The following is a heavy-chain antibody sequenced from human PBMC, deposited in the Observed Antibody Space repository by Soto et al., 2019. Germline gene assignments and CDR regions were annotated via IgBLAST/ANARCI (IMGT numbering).Heavy chain of an antibody. J-gene: IGHJ6*02. Sequence: PSETLSLTCNVSGDSITTSGYYWDWIRQPPGKGLEWIGSIYSSGRSYYNPSLSSRVTISLDTAKNQIYLKVNSVTAADTAVHYCVRNAKDHHAYYYSAMDVWGQGTTVTVSS. CDR1: GDSITTSGYY. CDR2: IYSSGRS. V-gene: IGHV4-39*01. CDR3: VRNAKDHHAYYYSAMDV.